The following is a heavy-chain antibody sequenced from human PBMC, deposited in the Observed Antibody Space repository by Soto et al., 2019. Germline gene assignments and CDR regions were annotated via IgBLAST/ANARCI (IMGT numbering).Heavy chain of an antibody. CDR1: GFTFSNYG. CDR3: ANGRGDVELFAY. V-gene: IGHV3-30*18. Sequence: QVQLVESGGGVVQPGRSLRLSCAAPGFTFSNYGMHWVRQAPGKGLEWVAGISYDGNRKYSADSVKGRFTISRDNSKNTLYLQMNSLRAEDTAVYYCANGRGDVELFAYWGQGTLVTVSS. CDR2: ISYDGNRK. D-gene: IGHD2-21*02. J-gene: IGHJ4*02.